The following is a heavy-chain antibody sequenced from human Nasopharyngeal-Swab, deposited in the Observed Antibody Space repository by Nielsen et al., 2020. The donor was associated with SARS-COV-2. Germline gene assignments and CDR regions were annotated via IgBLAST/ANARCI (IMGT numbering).Heavy chain of an antibody. CDR2: ISRTYST. V-gene: IGHV3-23*01. CDR3: AKGTGMTYRAIDY. CDR1: GFTFSNYA. D-gene: IGHD1-14*01. J-gene: IGHJ4*02. Sequence: GESLKISCGGSGFTFSNYAMTWVRQAPGKGLEWVSAISRTYSTYYADSVRGRFTVSRDNSKNTLYLQMSSLRAEVTAVYYCAKGTGMTYRAIDYWGQGTLVTASS.